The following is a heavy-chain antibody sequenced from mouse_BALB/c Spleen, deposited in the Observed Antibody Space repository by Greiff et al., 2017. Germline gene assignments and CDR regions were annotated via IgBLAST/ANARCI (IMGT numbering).Heavy chain of an antibody. V-gene: IGHV5-12-1*01. J-gene: IGHJ3*01. CDR1: GFAFSSYD. D-gene: IGHD1-1*02. CDR2: ISSGGGST. Sequence: DVKLVESGGGLVKPGGSLKLSCAASGFAFSSYDMSWVRQTPEKRLEWVAYISSGGGSTYYPDTVKGRFTISRDNAKNTLYLQMSSLKSEDTAMYYCARIWGALAYWGQGTLVTVSA. CDR3: ARIWGALAY.